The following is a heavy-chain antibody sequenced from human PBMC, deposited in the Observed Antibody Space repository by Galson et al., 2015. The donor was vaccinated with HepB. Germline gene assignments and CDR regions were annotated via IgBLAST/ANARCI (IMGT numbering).Heavy chain of an antibody. D-gene: IGHD6-19*01. J-gene: IGHJ6*03. Sequence: SLRLSCAASGFTFSSYSMNWVRQAPGKGLEWVSYISSSSSTIYYADSVKGRFTISRDNAKNSLYLQMNSLRAEDTAVYYCARELAVYYYYMDVWGKGTTVTVSS. V-gene: IGHV3-48*01. CDR2: ISSSSSTI. CDR3: ARELAVYYYYMDV. CDR1: GFTFSSYS.